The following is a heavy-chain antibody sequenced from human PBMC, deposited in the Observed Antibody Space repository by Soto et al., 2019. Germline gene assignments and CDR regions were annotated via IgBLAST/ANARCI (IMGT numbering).Heavy chain of an antibody. Sequence: ASVKGSCKASGYTFTSYYMHWVRQAPGQGLEWMGIINPSGGSTSYAQKFQGRVTMTRDTSTSTVYMELSSLRSEDTAVYYCAREGRPLDAFDIWGQGTMVTVSS. CDR3: AREGRPLDAFDI. CDR2: INPSGGST. V-gene: IGHV1-46*01. J-gene: IGHJ3*02. CDR1: GYTFTSYY.